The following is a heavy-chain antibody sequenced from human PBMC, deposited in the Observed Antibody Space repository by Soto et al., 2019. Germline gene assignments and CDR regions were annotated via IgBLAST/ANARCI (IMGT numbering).Heavy chain of an antibody. CDR2: ISGYTDNT. CDR3: ARVASLIPIFHGLDA. Sequence: QVQLVQSGAEVKKPGASVKVSCKASGYTFTKYGITWVRQAAGQGLEWLGWISGYTDNTNFAQRLKGRVNMTTDTSTTTAYMELRSLRPDDTAIYYCARVASLIPIFHGLDAWGQGTTVTVSS. CDR1: GYTFTKYG. V-gene: IGHV1-18*04. J-gene: IGHJ6*02. D-gene: IGHD3-3*01.